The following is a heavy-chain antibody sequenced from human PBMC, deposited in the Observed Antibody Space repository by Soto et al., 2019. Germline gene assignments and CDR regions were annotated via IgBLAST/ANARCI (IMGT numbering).Heavy chain of an antibody. CDR2: ISAYNGNT. J-gene: IGHJ4*02. CDR3: ARVYGSSSLMRVAAGDY. D-gene: IGHD6-6*01. V-gene: IGHV1-18*01. Sequence: QVQLVQSGAEVKKPGASGKVSCKASGYTFTSYGIAWVRLAPGQGLDGMEWISAYNGNTNYAQKLQGRVTMTTDTSTSTAYMELRSLRSDDTAVYYCARVYGSSSLMRVAAGDYWGQGTLVTVSS. CDR1: GYTFTSYG.